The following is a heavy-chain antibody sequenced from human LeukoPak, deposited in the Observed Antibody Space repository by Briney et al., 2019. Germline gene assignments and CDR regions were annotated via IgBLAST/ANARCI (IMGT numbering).Heavy chain of an antibody. V-gene: IGHV4-59*08. CDR1: GGSISSYY. J-gene: IGHJ6*02. CDR3: ARRPYYYYGMDV. Sequence: SETLSLTCTVSGGSISSYYWSWIRQPPGKGLEWIGYIYYSGSTNYNPSLKSRVTISVDTSKNQFSLKLSSVTAADTAVYYCARRPYYYYGMDVWGQGTTVTVSS. CDR2: IYYSGST.